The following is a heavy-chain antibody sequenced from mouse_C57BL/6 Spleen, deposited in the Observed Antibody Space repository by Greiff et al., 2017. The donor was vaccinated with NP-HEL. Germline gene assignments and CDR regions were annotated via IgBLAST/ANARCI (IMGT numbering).Heavy chain of an antibody. D-gene: IGHD2-4*01. V-gene: IGHV1-61*01. CDR3: ARKYDYDEGWFAY. CDR2: IYPSDSET. Sequence: QVQLQQPGAELVRPGSSVKLSCKASGYTFTSYWMDWVKQRPGQGLEWIGNIYPSDSETHYNQKFKDKATLTVDKSSSTDYMQLSSLTSEDSAVYYCARKYDYDEGWFAYWGQGTLVTVSA. CDR1: GYTFTSYW. J-gene: IGHJ3*01.